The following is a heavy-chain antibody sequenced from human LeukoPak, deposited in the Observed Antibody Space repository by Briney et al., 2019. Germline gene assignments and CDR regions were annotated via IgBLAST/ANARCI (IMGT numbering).Heavy chain of an antibody. J-gene: IGHJ4*02. CDR2: IHHTGTP. CDR3: ASTTSSTSPENLGY. Sequence: PSETLSLTCIVSGASISTNGHYWGWIRQPPGRGLEWIASIHHTGTPYYNPSLKSRVTISVDTSKNQFSLKLSSVTAADTAVYYCASTTSSTSPENLGYWGQGTLVTVSS. D-gene: IGHD2-2*01. CDR1: GASISTNGHY. V-gene: IGHV4-39*07.